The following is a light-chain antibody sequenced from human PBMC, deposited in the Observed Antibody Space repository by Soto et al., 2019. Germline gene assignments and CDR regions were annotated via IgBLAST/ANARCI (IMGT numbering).Light chain of an antibody. V-gene: IGKV1-39*01. J-gene: IGKJ1*01. CDR3: QQSYSTPWT. CDR2: AAS. CDR1: QSISSN. Sequence: DIQMTQSPSSLSASVGDRVTITCRASQSISSNLNWYQQKPGKPPKLLIYAASSLQSGVPSTFSGSGSGTDFTLTISSLQPEDFATYYCQQSYSTPWTFGQGTKVDI.